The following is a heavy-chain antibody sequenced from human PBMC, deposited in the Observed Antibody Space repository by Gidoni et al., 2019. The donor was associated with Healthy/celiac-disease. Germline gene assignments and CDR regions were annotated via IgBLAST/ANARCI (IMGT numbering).Heavy chain of an antibody. V-gene: IGHV3-21*01. CDR1: GFTFSSYS. CDR2: ISSSSSYI. D-gene: IGHD3-10*01. Sequence: EVQLVESGGGRVKPGGSLRLSCAASGFTFSSYSMNWVRQAPGKGLELVSSISSSSSYIYYADSVKGRFTISRDNAKNSLYLQMNSLRAEDTAVYYCARFGWHTGVYYYYYMDVWGKGTTVTVSS. CDR3: ARFGWHTGVYYYYYMDV. J-gene: IGHJ6*03.